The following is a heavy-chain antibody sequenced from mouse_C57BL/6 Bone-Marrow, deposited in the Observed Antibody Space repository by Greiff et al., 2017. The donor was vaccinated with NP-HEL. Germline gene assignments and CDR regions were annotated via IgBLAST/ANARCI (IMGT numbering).Heavy chain of an antibody. CDR3: ARDSYYYGSSHWYFDV. CDR2: IDPSDSYT. CDR1: GYTFTSYW. D-gene: IGHD1-1*01. Sequence: QVQLQQPGAELVMPGASVKLSCKASGYTFTSYWMHWVKQRPGQGLEWIGEIDPSDSYTNYNQKFKGKSTLTVDKSSSTAYMQLSSLTSEDFAVYYCARDSYYYGSSHWYFDVWGTGTTVTVSS. J-gene: IGHJ1*03. V-gene: IGHV1-69*01.